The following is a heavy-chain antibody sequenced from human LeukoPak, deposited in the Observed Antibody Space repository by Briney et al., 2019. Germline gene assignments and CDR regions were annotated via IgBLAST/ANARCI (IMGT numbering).Heavy chain of an antibody. CDR3: TTDYGLTYYYGSGSSY. D-gene: IGHD3-10*01. CDR1: GFTFSNAW. Sequence: GGSLRLSCAASGFTFSNAWMSWVRQAPGKGLEWVGRIKSKTDGGTTDYAAPVKGRFTISRDDSKNTLYLQMNSLKTEDTAVYYCTTDYGLTYYYGSGSSYWGQGTLVTVSS. V-gene: IGHV3-15*01. J-gene: IGHJ4*02. CDR2: IKSKTDGGTT.